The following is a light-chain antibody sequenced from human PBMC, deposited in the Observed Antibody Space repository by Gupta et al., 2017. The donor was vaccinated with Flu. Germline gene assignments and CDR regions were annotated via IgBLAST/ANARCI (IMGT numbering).Light chain of an antibody. CDR1: QSIDHY. J-gene: IGKJ4*01. V-gene: IGKV3-11*01. CDR3: QQRHDWPRLT. CDR2: EAF. Sequence: LSLVYRATLSCRARQSIDHYLSWYHQRPGQAPRLLIYEAFKRDTDITARFSGSASGKDLTLTISNGEQDDFASYYCQQRHDWPRLTFGGGTKVEIK.